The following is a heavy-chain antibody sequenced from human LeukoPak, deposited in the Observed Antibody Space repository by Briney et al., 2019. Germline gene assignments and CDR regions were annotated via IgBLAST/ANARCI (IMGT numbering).Heavy chain of an antibody. CDR3: ASLGSGSPPIIDFDF. D-gene: IGHD3-10*01. CDR1: GYSFTSYY. J-gene: IGHJ4*02. Sequence: ASVKVSCKASGYSFTSYYMHWVRQAPGQGLEWMGIIDPSGGSTNYAQKFQGRITMTRDTSTSTVYMELSSLRSEDTAIYYCASLGSGSPPIIDFDFWGQGTLVTVSS. V-gene: IGHV1-46*01. CDR2: IDPSGGST.